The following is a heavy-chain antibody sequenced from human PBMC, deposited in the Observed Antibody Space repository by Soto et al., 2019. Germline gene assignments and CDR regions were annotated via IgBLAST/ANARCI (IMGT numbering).Heavy chain of an antibody. Sequence: ASVKVSCKASGYTFTGYYMHWVRQAPGQGLEWMGWINPNSGGTNYAQKFQGWVTMTRDTSISTAYMELSRLRSDDTAVYYCAREGSAIYYYYGMDVWAKGPRSPSP. D-gene: IGHD3-10*01. V-gene: IGHV1-2*04. CDR1: GYTFTGYY. CDR3: AREGSAIYYYYGMDV. CDR2: INPNSGGT. J-gene: IGHJ6*02.